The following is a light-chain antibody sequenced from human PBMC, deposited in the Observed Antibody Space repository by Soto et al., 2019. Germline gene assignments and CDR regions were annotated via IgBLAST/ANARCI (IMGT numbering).Light chain of an antibody. Sequence: QSALTQPASVSGSPGQSITVSCTGTSSDVGLYDYVSWFQQHPGKSPKLIIYEVSHRPSGVSSRFSGSKSGNTASLTISGLQTEDEADYYCSSYTTGFTYVFGTGTKVTVL. CDR2: EVS. J-gene: IGLJ1*01. CDR1: SSDVGLYDY. V-gene: IGLV2-14*01. CDR3: SSYTTGFTYV.